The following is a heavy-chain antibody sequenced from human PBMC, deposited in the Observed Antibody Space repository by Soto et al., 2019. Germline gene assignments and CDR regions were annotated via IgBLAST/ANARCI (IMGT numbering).Heavy chain of an antibody. D-gene: IGHD5-12*01. CDR1: GYTFTRSG. Sequence: QVQLVQSGAEVKKPGASVKVSCKASGYTFTRSGISWVRQAPGQGPEWMGWISSYNGDTNYAQTFQGRVTMTTDTSTSTVYMELRSLRSDDTAVYYCAREGVATYYYYGMDVWGQGTPVTVAS. CDR2: ISSYNGDT. V-gene: IGHV1-18*01. J-gene: IGHJ6*02. CDR3: AREGVATYYYYGMDV.